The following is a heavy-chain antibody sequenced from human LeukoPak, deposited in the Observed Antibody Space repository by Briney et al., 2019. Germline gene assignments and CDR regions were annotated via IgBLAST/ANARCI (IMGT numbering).Heavy chain of an antibody. V-gene: IGHV3-21*01. CDR2: IDTTGSYI. CDR1: GFTFSTYS. D-gene: IGHD1-1*01. Sequence: PGGSLRLSCAASGFTFSTYSVNWVRQAPGKGLEWVSSIDTTGSYIFYTDSVKGRFTISRDNAKNSLYLQMNSLRAEDTAVYYCARDGNGNWVPFWGQGTLVTVSS. J-gene: IGHJ4*02. CDR3: ARDGNGNWVPF.